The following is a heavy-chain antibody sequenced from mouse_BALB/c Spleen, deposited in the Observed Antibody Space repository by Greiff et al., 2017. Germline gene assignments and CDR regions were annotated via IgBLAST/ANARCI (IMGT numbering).Heavy chain of an antibody. J-gene: IGHJ4*01. CDR3: ARAGGYDNYAMDY. D-gene: IGHD2-2*01. CDR1: GFNIKDTY. CDR2: IDPANGNT. Sequence: VQLHQSGAELVKPGASVKLSCTASGFNIKDTYMHWVKQRPEQGLEWIGRIDPANGNTKYDPKFQGKATITADTSSNTAYLQLSSLTSEDTAVYYCARAGGYDNYAMDYWGQGTSVTVSS. V-gene: IGHV14-3*02.